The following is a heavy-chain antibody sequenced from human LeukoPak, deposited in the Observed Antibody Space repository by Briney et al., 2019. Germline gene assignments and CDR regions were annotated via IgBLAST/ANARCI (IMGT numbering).Heavy chain of an antibody. Sequence: GASVKVSCKASGYTFTSYDINWVRQATGQGLEWMGWMNPNSGNTGYAQKSQGRVTMTRNTSISTAYMELSSLRSEDTAVYYCARAPYYDYVWGSYRPDYWGQGTLVTVSS. CDR1: GYTFTSYD. D-gene: IGHD3-16*02. CDR3: ARAPYYDYVWGSYRPDY. V-gene: IGHV1-8*01. CDR2: MNPNSGNT. J-gene: IGHJ4*02.